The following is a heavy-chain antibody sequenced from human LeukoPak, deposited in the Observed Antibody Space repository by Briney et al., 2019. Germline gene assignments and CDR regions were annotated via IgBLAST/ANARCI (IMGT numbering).Heavy chain of an antibody. V-gene: IGHV3-20*01. CDR3: ARIQLGYCSSTSCQGAGNWFDP. CDR1: GFTFDDYG. CDR2: INWNGGST. J-gene: IGHJ5*02. D-gene: IGHD2-2*01. Sequence: GGSPRLSCAASGFTFDDYGMSWVRQAPGKGLEWVSGINWNGGSTGYADSVKGRFTISRDNAKNSLYLQMNSLRAEDTALYHCARIQLGYCSSTSCQGAGNWFDPWGQGTLVTVSS.